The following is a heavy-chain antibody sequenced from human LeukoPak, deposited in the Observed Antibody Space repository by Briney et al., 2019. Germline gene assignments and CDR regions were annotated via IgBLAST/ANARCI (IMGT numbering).Heavy chain of an antibody. CDR1: GGSISSYY. V-gene: IGHV4-59*08. CDR2: IYYSGST. D-gene: IGHD2-2*02. J-gene: IGHJ5*02. CDR3: ARHGKAYCSSTSCHSWFDP. Sequence: SETLSLTCTVSGGSISSYYWSWIRQPPGKGLEWIGYIYYSGSTNYNPSLKSRVTISVDTSKNQFSLTLSSVTAADTAVYYCARHGKAYCSSTSCHSWFDPWGQGTLVTVSS.